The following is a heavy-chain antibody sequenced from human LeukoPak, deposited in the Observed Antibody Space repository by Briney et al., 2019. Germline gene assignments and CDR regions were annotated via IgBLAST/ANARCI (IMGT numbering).Heavy chain of an antibody. Sequence: SETLSLTCAVYGGSFSGYYWSWIRQPPGKGLEWIGEINHSGSTDYNPSLKSRVTISVDTSKNQFSLNLSSVTAADTAVYYCARYNGFGPDYWGQGTLVTVSS. D-gene: IGHD3-10*01. CDR3: ARYNGFGPDY. CDR2: INHSGST. V-gene: IGHV4-34*01. CDR1: GGSFSGYY. J-gene: IGHJ4*02.